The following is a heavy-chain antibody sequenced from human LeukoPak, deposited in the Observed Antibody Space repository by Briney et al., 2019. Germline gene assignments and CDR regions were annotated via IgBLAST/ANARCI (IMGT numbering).Heavy chain of an antibody. J-gene: IGHJ4*02. CDR2: ITSSNNYI. V-gene: IGHV3-21*01. CDR1: GFTFSSYS. D-gene: IGHD3-3*01. Sequence: TGGSLRLSCAASGFTFSSYSMNWVRQAPGKGLEWVSSITSSNNYIYYGGSVKGRFTISRDDAKNSLYLQMNSLRAEDTAVYYCVRDFRFLEDYWGQGTLVTVSS. CDR3: VRDFRFLEDY.